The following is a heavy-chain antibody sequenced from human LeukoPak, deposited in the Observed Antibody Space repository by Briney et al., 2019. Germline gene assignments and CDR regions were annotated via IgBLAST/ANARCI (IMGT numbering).Heavy chain of an antibody. CDR2: IKQDGSEK. V-gene: IGHV3-7*01. J-gene: IGHJ6*03. CDR1: GFTFSSYW. Sequence: GGSLRLSCAASGFTFSSYWMSWVRQAPGKGLEWVANIKQDGSEKYYVDSVKGRFTISRDNAKNSLYLQMNSLRAEDTAVYYCARDGSTVTTPYDYYYYMDVWGKGATVTVSS. CDR3: ARDGSTVTTPYDYYYYMDV. D-gene: IGHD4-17*01.